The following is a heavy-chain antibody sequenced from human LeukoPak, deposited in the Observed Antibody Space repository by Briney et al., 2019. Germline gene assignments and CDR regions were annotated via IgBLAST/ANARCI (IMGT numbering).Heavy chain of an antibody. J-gene: IGHJ4*02. Sequence: PGESLRLSCAASGFTVSSNYMSWVRQAPGKGLEWVSVIYSGGSTYYADSVKGRFTISRDNSKNTLYLQMNSLRAEDTAVYYCARWGYSNPFDYWGQGTLVTVSS. D-gene: IGHD4-11*01. V-gene: IGHV3-53*01. CDR3: ARWGYSNPFDY. CDR2: IYSGGST. CDR1: GFTVSSNY.